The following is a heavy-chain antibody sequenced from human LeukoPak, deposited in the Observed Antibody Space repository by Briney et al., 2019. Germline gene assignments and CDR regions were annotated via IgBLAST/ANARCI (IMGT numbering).Heavy chain of an antibody. CDR1: GDSFSNYY. V-gene: IGHV4-59*01. D-gene: IGHD2-2*01. CDR2: SGST. J-gene: IGHJ6*02. CDR3: ARAGDIVVVPAGAYGMDV. Sequence: SETLSLTCTVSGDSFSNYYWTWIRQPPGKGLEWIGYSGSTNYNPSLKSRVTISIDTSKNQFSLKLSSVTAADTAVYYCARAGDIVVVPAGAYGMDVWGQGTAVTVSS.